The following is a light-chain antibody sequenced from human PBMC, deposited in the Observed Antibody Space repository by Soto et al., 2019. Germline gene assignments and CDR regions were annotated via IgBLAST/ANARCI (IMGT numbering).Light chain of an antibody. V-gene: IGKV1-17*02. CDR1: QDVSND. J-gene: IGKJ1*01. CDR2: GAS. Sequence: DIQMTQSPPSLSASVGDRVTITCRASQDVSNDLGWFQQKPGKAPKRLIFGASNLESGVPSRFSGTGSGTEFILTITNLQHEDFATYYCLQHTYIWSFGQGTKVDIK. CDR3: LQHTYIWS.